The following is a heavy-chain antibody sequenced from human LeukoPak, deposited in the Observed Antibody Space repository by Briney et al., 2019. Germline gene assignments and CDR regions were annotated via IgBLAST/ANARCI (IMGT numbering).Heavy chain of an antibody. CDR1: GFTFSSYA. V-gene: IGHV3-23*01. Sequence: GGSLRLSCAASGFTFSSYAMSWVRQAPGKGLEWVSAISGSGGSTYYADSVKGRFTISRDNSKNTLYLQMNSLRAEDTAVYYCAKDGGDSWSGFRYYFDYWGQGTLVTVSS. CDR3: AKDGGDSWSGFRYYFDY. CDR2: ISGSGGST. D-gene: IGHD3-3*01. J-gene: IGHJ4*02.